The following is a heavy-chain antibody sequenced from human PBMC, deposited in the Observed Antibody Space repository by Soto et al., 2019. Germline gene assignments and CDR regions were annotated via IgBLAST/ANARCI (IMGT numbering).Heavy chain of an antibody. CDR2: IIPVLGVT. V-gene: IGHV1-69*02. D-gene: IGHD2-21*02. CDR1: GSTFSSYT. Sequence: QVQLVQSGAEMKRPGSSVKVSCQASGSTFSSYTVSWVRQAPGQGLEWMGRIIPVLGVTNYAQKFKGRVTITADESKTTAYLELSSLRSGDTAVYYCARRRYCGADCYSKYYYGMDVWGQGTTGTVSS. CDR3: ARRRYCGADCYSKYYYGMDV. J-gene: IGHJ6*02.